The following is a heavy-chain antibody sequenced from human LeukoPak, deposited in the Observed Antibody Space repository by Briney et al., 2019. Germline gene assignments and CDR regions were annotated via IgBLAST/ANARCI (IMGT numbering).Heavy chain of an antibody. J-gene: IGHJ4*02. CDR3: VRLQAVTGNFDS. Sequence: GSLRLSCAASGFTFSSYGMHWVRQAPGKGLEWIETINYSGDTYYNPSLKSRVTISVDSSKSQFSLKLSSVTAADTAVYYCVRLQAVTGNFDSWGQGALVTVSS. V-gene: IGHV4-39*07. CDR1: GFTFSSYG. CDR2: INYSGDT. D-gene: IGHD1-20*01.